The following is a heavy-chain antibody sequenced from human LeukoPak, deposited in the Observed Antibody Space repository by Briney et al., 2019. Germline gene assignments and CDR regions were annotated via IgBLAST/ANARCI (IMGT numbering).Heavy chain of an antibody. CDR3: ARGAEYCSGGSCYWDWFDP. J-gene: IGHJ5*02. V-gene: IGHV1-18*01. Sequence: ASVKVSCKASGYTFTSYGISWVRQAPGQGLERMGWISAYNGNTNYAQKLQGRVTMTTDTSTSTAYMELRSLRSDDTAVYYCARGAEYCSGGSCYWDWFDPWGQGTLVTVSS. D-gene: IGHD2-15*01. CDR2: ISAYNGNT. CDR1: GYTFTSYG.